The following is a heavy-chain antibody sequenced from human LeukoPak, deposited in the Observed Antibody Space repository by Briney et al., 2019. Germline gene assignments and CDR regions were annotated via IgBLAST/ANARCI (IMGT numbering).Heavy chain of an antibody. D-gene: IGHD2-2*01. CDR3: ARVLPVASRDY. V-gene: IGHV3-7*01. J-gene: IGHJ4*02. CDR2: IKQDGSDK. Sequence: GSLRLSCAASGFTFSTYWMSWVRQAPGKGLEWVANIKQDGSDKFYVDSVKGQFTISRDNAKNSMYLQMNSLRAEDTAVYYCARVLPVASRDYWGQGTLVTVSS. CDR1: GFTFSTYW.